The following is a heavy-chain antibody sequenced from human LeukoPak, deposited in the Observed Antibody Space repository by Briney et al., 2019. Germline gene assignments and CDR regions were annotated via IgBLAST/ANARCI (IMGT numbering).Heavy chain of an antibody. D-gene: IGHD4-23*01. Sequence: ASVKVSCKASGYTLTSYDINWVRQATGQGLEWMGWMNPNSGRTGYAQTFQGRITMTRNTSISTAYMELSSLRSDDTAVYYCARETPSRYFDYWGQGALVTVSS. CDR2: MNPNSGRT. CDR3: ARETPSRYFDY. V-gene: IGHV1-8*01. J-gene: IGHJ4*02. CDR1: GYTLTSYD.